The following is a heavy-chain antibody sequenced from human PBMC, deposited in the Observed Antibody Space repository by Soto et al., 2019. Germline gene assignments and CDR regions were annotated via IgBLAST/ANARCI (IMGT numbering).Heavy chain of an antibody. CDR3: ARVFPAYDFWSGYYPYYYYYGMDV. CDR2: IIPIFGTA. Sequence: SVKVSCKASGGTFSSYAISWVRQAPGQGLEWMGGIIPIFGTANYAQKFQGRVTITADESTSTAYMELSSLRSEDTAVYYCARVFPAYDFWSGYYPYYYYYGMDVWGQGTTVTVSS. V-gene: IGHV1-69*13. D-gene: IGHD3-3*01. J-gene: IGHJ6*02. CDR1: GGTFSSYA.